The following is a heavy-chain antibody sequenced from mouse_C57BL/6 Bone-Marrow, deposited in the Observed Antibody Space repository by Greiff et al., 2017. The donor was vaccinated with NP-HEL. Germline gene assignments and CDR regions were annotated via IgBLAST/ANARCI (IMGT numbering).Heavy chain of an antibody. V-gene: IGHV1-82*01. J-gene: IGHJ1*03. CDR2: IYPGDGDT. CDR1: GYAFSSSW. D-gene: IGHD1-1*01. CDR3: ANYYGAGGYFDV. Sequence: LQESGPELVKPGASVKISCKASGYAFSSSWMNWVKQRPGKGLEWIGRIYPGDGDTNYNGKFKGKATLTADKSSSTAYMQLSSLTSEDSAVYFCANYYGAGGYFDVWGTGTTVTVSS.